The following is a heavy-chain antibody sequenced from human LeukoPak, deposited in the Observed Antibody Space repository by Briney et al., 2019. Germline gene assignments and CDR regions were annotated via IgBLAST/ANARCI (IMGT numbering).Heavy chain of an antibody. D-gene: IGHD7-27*01. CDR1: GFTFSSSA. CDR2: TSLDGSNK. J-gene: IGHJ4*02. Sequence: PGGSLRLSCAASGFTFSSSAMSWVRQAPGRGLEWVAVTSLDGSNKLYTDTVRGRFIISRDNSKNTVYLQMDSLRAEDTAVYYCARDLTLGKPDYFDHWGQGTLVTVSS. V-gene: IGHV3-30*03. CDR3: ARDLTLGKPDYFDH.